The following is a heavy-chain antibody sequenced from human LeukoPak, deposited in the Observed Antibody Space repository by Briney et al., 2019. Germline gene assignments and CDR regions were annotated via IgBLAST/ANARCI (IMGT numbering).Heavy chain of an antibody. Sequence: GGSLRLSCTASGFTFSTYGMNWIRQAPGKGLEWVSAISGRDGGTYYADSVKGRFTISRDNSKNTLYLQMNSVRAGDTAIYYCTTPPGGTYNHWGQGTLVSVSS. CDR1: GFTFSTYG. CDR3: TTPPGGTYNH. J-gene: IGHJ4*02. V-gene: IGHV3-23*01. D-gene: IGHD5-24*01. CDR2: ISGRDGGT.